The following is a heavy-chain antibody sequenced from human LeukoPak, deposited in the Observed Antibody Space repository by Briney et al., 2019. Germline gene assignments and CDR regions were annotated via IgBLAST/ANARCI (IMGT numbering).Heavy chain of an antibody. CDR1: GFIFSNYG. J-gene: IGHJ4*02. CDR2: VSYDGSNK. CDR3: ARDRLAGDYAPNGFDY. Sequence: GGSLRLSCAASGFIFSNYGMHWVRQAPGKGLEWVAVVSYDGSNKYYADSVKGRFTISRDNSKNTLSLQMSSLRAEDTAVYYCARDRLAGDYAPNGFDYWGQGTLVTVSS. V-gene: IGHV3-30*03. D-gene: IGHD4-17*01.